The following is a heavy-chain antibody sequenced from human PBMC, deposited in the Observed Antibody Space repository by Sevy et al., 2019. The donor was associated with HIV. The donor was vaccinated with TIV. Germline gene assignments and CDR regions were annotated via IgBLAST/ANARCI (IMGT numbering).Heavy chain of an antibody. CDR2: IKQGGSET. D-gene: IGHD3-9*01. J-gene: IGHJ4*02. V-gene: IGHV3-7*01. Sequence: GGSLRLSCAASGFTFGDYWLTLVRQVPGKGLEWVANIKQGGSETYYADSVKGRFSISRDNAKNSRYLQMNSLRAEDTSVYYCARCQPDNYYHDGAVYYGLLFDHWGQGALVTVSS. CDR1: GFTFGDYW. CDR3: ARCQPDNYYHDGAVYYGLLFDH.